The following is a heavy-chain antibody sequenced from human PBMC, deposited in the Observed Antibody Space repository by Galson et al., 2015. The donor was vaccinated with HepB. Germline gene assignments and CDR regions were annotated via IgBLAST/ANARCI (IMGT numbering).Heavy chain of an antibody. D-gene: IGHD5-18*01. V-gene: IGHV7-4-1*02. J-gene: IGHJ6*02. CDR3: ARPGDLQLWPYYYYYGMDV. Sequence: SVKVSCKASGYTFTSYAMNWVRQAPGQGLEWMGWINTNTGNPTYAQGFTGRFVFSLDTSVSTAYLQISSLKAEDTAVYYCARPGDLQLWPYYYYYGMDVWGQGTTVTVSS. CDR1: GYTFTSYA. CDR2: INTNTGNP.